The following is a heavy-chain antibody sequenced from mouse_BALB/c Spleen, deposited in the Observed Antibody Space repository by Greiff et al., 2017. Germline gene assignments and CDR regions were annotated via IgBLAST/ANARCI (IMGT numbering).Heavy chain of an antibody. CDR3: TRGDDYAYYFDY. D-gene: IGHD2-4*01. Sequence: VKLQESGAELVKPGASVKLSCKASGYTFTSYYMYWVKQRPGQGLEWIGEINPSNGGTNFNEKFKSKATLTVDKSSSTAYMQLSSLTSEDSAVYYCTRGDDYAYYFDYWGQGTTLTVSS. CDR2: INPSNGGT. CDR1: GYTFTSYY. V-gene: IGHV1S81*02. J-gene: IGHJ2*01.